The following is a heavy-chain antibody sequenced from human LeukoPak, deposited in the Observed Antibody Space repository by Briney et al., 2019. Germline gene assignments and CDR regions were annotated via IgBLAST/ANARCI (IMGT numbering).Heavy chain of an antibody. CDR3: ARDRYYDILTGYPHYYYMDV. CDR1: GGSFSGYY. J-gene: IGHJ6*03. Sequence: SETLSLTCAVYGGSFSGYYWSWIRQPPGKGLEWIGEINHSGSTNYNPYLKNRITLTVDTSKTQFSLKLSSVTAADTAVYYCARDRYYDILTGYPHYYYMDVWGKRTTVTVSS. CDR2: INHSGST. V-gene: IGHV4-34*01. D-gene: IGHD3-9*01.